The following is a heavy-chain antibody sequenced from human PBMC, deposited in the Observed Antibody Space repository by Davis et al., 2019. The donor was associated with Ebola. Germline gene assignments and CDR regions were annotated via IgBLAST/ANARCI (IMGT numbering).Heavy chain of an antibody. V-gene: IGHV1-18*04. CDR2: ISAYNGNT. J-gene: IGHJ4*02. D-gene: IGHD3-3*01. CDR1: GYTFTGYY. CDR3: ARDKGSDFWSGYYSHFDY. Sequence: ASVKVSCKASGYTFTGYYMHWVRQAPGQGLEWMGWISAYNGNTNYAQKLQGRVTMTTDTSTSTAYMELRSLRSDDTAVYYCARDKGSDFWSGYYSHFDYWGQGTLVTVSS.